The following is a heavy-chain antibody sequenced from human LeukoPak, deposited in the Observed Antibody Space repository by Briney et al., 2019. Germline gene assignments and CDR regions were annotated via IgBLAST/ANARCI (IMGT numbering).Heavy chain of an antibody. D-gene: IGHD2-2*02. CDR2: IRYDGSNK. J-gene: IGHJ4*02. V-gene: IGHV3-30*02. Sequence: PGGSLRLSCAASGFTFSSYGMHWVRQAPGKGLEWVAFIRYDGSNKYYADSVKGRFTISRDNSKNTLYLQMNSLRAEDTAVYYCAKSSDSDIVVVPAAIRLAYWGQGTLVTVSS. CDR3: AKSSDSDIVVVPAAIRLAY. CDR1: GFTFSSYG.